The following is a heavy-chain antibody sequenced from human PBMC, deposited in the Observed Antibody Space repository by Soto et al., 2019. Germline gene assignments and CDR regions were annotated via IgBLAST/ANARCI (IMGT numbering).Heavy chain of an antibody. V-gene: IGHV1-2*02. CDR3: ARGGGVGVAGSAAFDM. J-gene: IGHJ3*02. D-gene: IGHD3-3*01. Sequence: QLHLVQSGAVVKKPGASVTVSCSASGYPVTAYYMHWVRQAPGRGLEWMGGINPATGAAKYTQTLQGRVTMTRDPSTSTVFMELSGLTSEDTDVFYWARGGGVGVAGSAAFDMWGQGTLVTVSS. CDR2: INPATGAA. CDR1: GYPVTAYY.